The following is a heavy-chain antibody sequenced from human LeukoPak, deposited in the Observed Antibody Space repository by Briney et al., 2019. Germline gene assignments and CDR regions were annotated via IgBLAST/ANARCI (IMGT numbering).Heavy chain of an antibody. Sequence: GGSLRLSCAASGFTFSSYAMHWVRQAPGKGLEWVAVISYDGSNKYYADSVKGRFTISRDNSKNTLYLQMNSLRAEDTAVYYCASTVNFQHWGQGTLVTVSS. V-gene: IGHV3-30-3*01. D-gene: IGHD4-17*01. CDR2: ISYDGSNK. J-gene: IGHJ1*01. CDR1: GFTFSSYA. CDR3: ASTVNFQH.